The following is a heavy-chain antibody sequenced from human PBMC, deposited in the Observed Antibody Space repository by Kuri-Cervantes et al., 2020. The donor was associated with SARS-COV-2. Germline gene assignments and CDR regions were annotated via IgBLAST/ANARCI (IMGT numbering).Heavy chain of an antibody. V-gene: IGHV3-48*04. CDR1: GFTFSSYS. Sequence: GESLKISCAASGFTFSSYSMNWVRQAPGKGLEWVSYISSSSSTIYYADSVKGRFTISRDNAKNSLYLQMNSLRAEDTAVYYCARELGGGSVWGQGTLVTVSS. CDR2: ISSSSSTI. D-gene: IGHD2-15*01. CDR3: ARELGGGSV. J-gene: IGHJ4*02.